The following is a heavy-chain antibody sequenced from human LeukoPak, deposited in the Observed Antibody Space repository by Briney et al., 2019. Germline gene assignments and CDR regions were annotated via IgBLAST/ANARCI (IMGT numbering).Heavy chain of an antibody. CDR2: INPNSGGT. CDR1: GYTFTGYY. Sequence: ASVKVSCKASGYTFTGYYMHWVRQAPGQGLEWMGWINPNSGGTNYAQKFQGRVTMTRDTSISTAYMELRSLRSDDTAVYYCARNRATMVRGVIAHREFDPWGQGTLVTVSS. CDR3: ARNRATMVRGVIAHREFDP. J-gene: IGHJ5*02. V-gene: IGHV1-2*02. D-gene: IGHD3-10*01.